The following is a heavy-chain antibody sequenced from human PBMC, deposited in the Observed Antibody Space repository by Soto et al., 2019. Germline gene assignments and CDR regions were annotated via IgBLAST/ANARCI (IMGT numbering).Heavy chain of an antibody. CDR2: ISWESRSV. D-gene: IGHD6-6*01. CDR1: GFTVEDYA. CDR3: AKDSIRRSFSRSSTRARDAFDI. Sequence: SLRLACPVAGFTVEDYAMQWVRQAAGKGLGWVAGISWESRSVAYEDSVKGRFTISRDNAENSLHLQMNSLRAEDTAVYYCAKDSIRRSFSRSSTRARDAFDIWGQGTMVTVSS. V-gene: IGHV3-9*01. J-gene: IGHJ3*02.